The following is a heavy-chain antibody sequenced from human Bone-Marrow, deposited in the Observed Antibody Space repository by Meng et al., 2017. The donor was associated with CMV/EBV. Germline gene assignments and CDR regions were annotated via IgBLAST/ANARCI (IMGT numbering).Heavy chain of an antibody. CDR3: ARASLGFWSTQPQNWFDP. CDR2: ISSSSSYI. J-gene: IGHJ5*02. CDR1: GCTFSSYS. V-gene: IGHV3-21*01. D-gene: IGHD3-3*01. Sequence: GESLKISCAASGCTFSSYSMNWVRQAPGKGLEWVSSISSSSSYIYYADSVKGRFTISRDNAKNSLYLQMNSLRAEDTAVYYCARASLGFWSTQPQNWFDPGGQGTLVTVSS.